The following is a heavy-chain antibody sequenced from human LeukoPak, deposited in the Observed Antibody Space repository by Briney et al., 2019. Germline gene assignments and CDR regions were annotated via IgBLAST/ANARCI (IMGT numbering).Heavy chain of an antibody. Sequence: PSRSLRLSCAASGFTFDDYAMHLVRQAPGKGLEWVSGISWNSGSIGYADSVRGRFTISRDNAKNSLYLQMNSLRAEDMALYYCAKSHSSGWYEVGTAIDYWGQGTLVTVSS. J-gene: IGHJ4*02. D-gene: IGHD6-19*01. CDR1: GFTFDDYA. V-gene: IGHV3-9*03. CDR3: AKSHSSGWYEVGTAIDY. CDR2: ISWNSGSI.